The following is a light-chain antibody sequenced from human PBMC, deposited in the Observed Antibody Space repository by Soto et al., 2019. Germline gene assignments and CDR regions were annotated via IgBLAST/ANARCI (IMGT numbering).Light chain of an antibody. CDR1: QNIYYN. V-gene: IGKV3-15*01. J-gene: IGKJ1*01. CDR3: LQYHNLWA. CDR2: RAS. Sequence: ILMKQSPATVSVSPLEIATLSFMASQNIYYNVAWYQHRPGQAPRLLIYRASTRAPGVPARFSGSGSGTEFTLTISSLQTEDFTVYSCLQYHNLWAFGQGTKVDIK.